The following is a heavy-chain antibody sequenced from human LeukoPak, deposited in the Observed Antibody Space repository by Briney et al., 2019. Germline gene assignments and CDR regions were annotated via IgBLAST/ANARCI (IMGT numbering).Heavy chain of an antibody. V-gene: IGHV4-30-4*01. J-gene: IGHJ2*01. CDR1: GGSISSGNYY. CDR2: IYYSGST. D-gene: IGHD4-17*01. Sequence: SQTLSLTCTVSGGSISSGNYYWSWIRQPPGKGLEWIGYIYYSGSTYYNPSLKSRVTISIDTSKNQFSLKLSYVTAADRAVYYCARWDDYGDYGLLWYFDLWGRGTLVTASS. CDR3: ARWDDYGDYGLLWYFDL.